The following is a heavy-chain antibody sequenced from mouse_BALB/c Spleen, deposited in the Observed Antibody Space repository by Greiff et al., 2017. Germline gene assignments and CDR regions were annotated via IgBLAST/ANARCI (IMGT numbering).Heavy chain of an antibody. CDR2: INPSSGYT. CDR3: LTGTRGFAY. Sequence: VQLQQSGAELARPGASVKMSCKASGYTFTSYTMHWVKQRPGQGLEWIGYINPSSGYTNYNQKFKDKATLTADKSSSTAYMQLSSLTSEDSAVYYCLTGTRGFAYWGQGTLVTVSA. CDR1: GYTFTSYT. D-gene: IGHD4-1*01. V-gene: IGHV1-4*01. J-gene: IGHJ3*01.